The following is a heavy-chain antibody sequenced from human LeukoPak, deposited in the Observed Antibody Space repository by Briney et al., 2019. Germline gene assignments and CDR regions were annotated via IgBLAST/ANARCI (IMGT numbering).Heavy chain of an antibody. Sequence: ASAKVSCKASRYTFSSYYMHCVPQAPGQGLEWMGIINLSGGSTSYAQKFQGRVTMTRDMSTSTVYMELSSLRSEDTAVYYCARVSATTRHARIVGAHFDYWGQGTLVTVSS. J-gene: IGHJ4*02. D-gene: IGHD1-26*01. CDR1: RYTFSSYY. V-gene: IGHV1-46*01. CDR3: ARVSATTRHARIVGAHFDY. CDR2: INLSGGST.